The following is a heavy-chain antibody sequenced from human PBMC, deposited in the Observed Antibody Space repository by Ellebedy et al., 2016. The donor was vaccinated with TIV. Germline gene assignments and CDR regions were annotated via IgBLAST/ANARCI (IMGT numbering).Heavy chain of an antibody. CDR1: GLTVSTNY. D-gene: IGHD3-10*02. CDR3: ARASFYDVDLSGWYFDF. CDR2: IYSGDDT. J-gene: IGHJ2*01. Sequence: GESLKISCAASGLTVSTNYMNWVRQAPGKGLEWVSSIYSGDDTYYADSVKGRFFISRDNSENTLYLQMSSLKAEDTAVYYCARASFYDVDLSGWYFDFWGRGTLVTVSS. V-gene: IGHV3-66*01.